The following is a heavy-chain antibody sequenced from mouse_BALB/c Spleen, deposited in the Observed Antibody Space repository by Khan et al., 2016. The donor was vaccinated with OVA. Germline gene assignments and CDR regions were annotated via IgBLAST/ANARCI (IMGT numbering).Heavy chain of an antibody. CDR2: ISYSGST. CDR1: GYSITSNYA. CDR3: ARQNYDGDALDY. V-gene: IGHV3-2*02. J-gene: IGHJ4*01. D-gene: IGHD1-2*01. Sequence: EVQLQESGPGLVKPSQSLSLTCTVTGYSITSNYAWSWIRQFPGNKLEWMGYISYSGSTSYNPSLNSRISVTRDTSENQFFLYLNSVTTEDTATYYCARQNYDGDALDYWGQGASVTVSS.